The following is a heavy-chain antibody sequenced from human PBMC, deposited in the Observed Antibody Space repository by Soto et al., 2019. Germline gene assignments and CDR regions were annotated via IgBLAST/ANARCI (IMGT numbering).Heavy chain of an antibody. Sequence: GGSLTLSCAASGFSLNNYTLNWVRRAPGEGLEWTSSVICSGYISYADSLKGRVTISRDTAKKSFYLQIITLRAEDAAVYYCGRGSTSASFFSGMDVWGPGTTVTVSS. CDR3: GRGSTSASFFSGMDV. J-gene: IGHJ6*02. CDR1: GFSLNNYT. D-gene: IGHD1-26*01. V-gene: IGHV3-21*01. CDR2: VICSGYI.